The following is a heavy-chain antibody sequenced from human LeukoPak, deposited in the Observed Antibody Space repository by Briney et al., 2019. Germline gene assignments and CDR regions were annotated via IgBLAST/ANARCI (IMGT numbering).Heavy chain of an antibody. CDR2: INTNTGNP. Sequence: GASVKVSCKASGCTFTGYYMHWVRQAPGQGLEWMGWINTNTGNPTYAQGFTGRFVFSLDTSVSTAYLQISSLKAEDTAVYYCARGRAKKRYDSSGYYSYYYYMDVWGKGTRSPSP. V-gene: IGHV7-4-1*02. D-gene: IGHD3-22*01. J-gene: IGHJ6*03. CDR1: GCTFTGYY. CDR3: ARGRAKKRYDSSGYYSYYYYMDV.